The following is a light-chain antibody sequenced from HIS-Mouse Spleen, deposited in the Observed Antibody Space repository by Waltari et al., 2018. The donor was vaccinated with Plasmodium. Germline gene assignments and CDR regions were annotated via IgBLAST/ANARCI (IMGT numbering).Light chain of an antibody. CDR1: SSDVGGYNY. Sequence: VTISCTGTSSDVGGYNYVSWYQQHPGKAPKLMIYEVSKRPSGVPDRFSGSKSGNTASLTVSGLQAEDEADYYYSSYAGSNNLVFGGGTKLTVL. V-gene: IGLV2-8*01. CDR2: EVS. CDR3: SSYAGSNNLV. J-gene: IGLJ2*01.